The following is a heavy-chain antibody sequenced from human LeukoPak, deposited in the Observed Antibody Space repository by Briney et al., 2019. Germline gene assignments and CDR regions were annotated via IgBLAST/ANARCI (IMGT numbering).Heavy chain of an antibody. J-gene: IGHJ6*03. V-gene: IGHV3-21*01. Sequence: GGSLRLSCAASGFTFSSYSMNWVRQAPGKGLEWVSCISSSSSYIYYANSVKGRFTISRDNAKNSLYLQMNSLRAEDTAVYYCARVGGYSGYDWWAYYYYYMDVWGKGTTVTVSS. CDR3: ARVGGYSGYDWWAYYYYYMDV. D-gene: IGHD5-12*01. CDR2: ISSSSSYI. CDR1: GFTFSSYS.